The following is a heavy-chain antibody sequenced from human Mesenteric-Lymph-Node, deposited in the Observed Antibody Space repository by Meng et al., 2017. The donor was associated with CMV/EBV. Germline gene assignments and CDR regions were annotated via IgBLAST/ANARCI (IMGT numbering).Heavy chain of an antibody. CDR2: IYYSGST. J-gene: IGHJ4*02. CDR1: GGSISTVSNY. D-gene: IGHD3-10*01. CDR3: ARDRGPYGSGTY. Sequence: GSLRLSCTVSGGSISTVSNYWGWIRQPPGKGLEWIGTIYYSGSTYYNPSLKSRVTILMDKSKNQFSLNLSSVTAADTAVYYCARDRGPYGSGTYWGQGTLVTVSS. V-gene: IGHV4-39*07.